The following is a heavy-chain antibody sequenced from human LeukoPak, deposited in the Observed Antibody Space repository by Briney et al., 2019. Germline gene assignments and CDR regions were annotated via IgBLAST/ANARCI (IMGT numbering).Heavy chain of an antibody. CDR2: ISGSGGGT. CDR3: AKDLIGYGRHFVS. V-gene: IGHV3-23*01. Sequence: EGSLRLSCAASGLTFSNYAMTWVRQAPGKGLVWVSAISGSGGGTYYADSVKARFTISRDNSKDTLYLQMNSLSVDDTAIYYCAKDLIGYGRHFVSWGQGTLVTVS. J-gene: IGHJ5*01. CDR1: GLTFSNYA. D-gene: IGHD3-3*02.